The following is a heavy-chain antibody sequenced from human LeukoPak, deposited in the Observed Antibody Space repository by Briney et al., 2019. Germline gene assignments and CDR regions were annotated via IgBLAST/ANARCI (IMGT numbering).Heavy chain of an antibody. Sequence: ASVKVSCKASGYTFTGYYMHWVRQAPGQGLEWMGRINPNSGGTNYAQKFQGRVTMTRDTSISTAYMELSGLRSDDTAVYYCARVEYVVPAAPFDYWGQGTLVTVSS. J-gene: IGHJ4*02. V-gene: IGHV1-2*06. CDR2: INPNSGGT. D-gene: IGHD2-2*01. CDR1: GYTFTGYY. CDR3: ARVEYVVPAAPFDY.